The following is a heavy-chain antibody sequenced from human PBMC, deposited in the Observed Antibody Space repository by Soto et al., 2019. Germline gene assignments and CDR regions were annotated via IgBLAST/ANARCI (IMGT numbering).Heavy chain of an antibody. CDR3: ARDMGVRGISSVRNDYYYGMDV. D-gene: IGHD2-8*01. CDR2: IIPIFGTA. Sequence: QVRLVQSGAAVKKPGSSVKVSCKASGGTFSSYAISWVRQAPGQGLEWMGGIIPIFGTANYAQKFQGRVTITADESTSTDYMELSSLRSEDTAVYYCARDMGVRGISSVRNDYYYGMDVWGQGTTVTVSS. V-gene: IGHV1-69*12. CDR1: GGTFSSYA. J-gene: IGHJ6*02.